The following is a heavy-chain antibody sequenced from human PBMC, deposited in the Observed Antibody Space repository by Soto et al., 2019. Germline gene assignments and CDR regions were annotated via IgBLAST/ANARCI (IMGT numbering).Heavy chain of an antibody. CDR1: GFTFSDHY. J-gene: IGHJ4*02. D-gene: IGHD2-21*01. V-gene: IGHV3-11*06. CDR2: ISHRTTYK. CDR3: SRGGGGGLFDL. Sequence: QVQLVESGGGLVKPGGSLRLSCASSGFTFSDHYMSWIRRSPGKGLEFVAYISHRTTYKNYADSVKGRFTISRDNAKNSLYLQLNSLRAEDTAIYYCSRGGGGGLFDLWGQGTFVTVSS.